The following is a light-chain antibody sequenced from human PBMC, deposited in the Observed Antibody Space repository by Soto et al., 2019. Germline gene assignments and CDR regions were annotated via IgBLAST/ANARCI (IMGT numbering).Light chain of an antibody. CDR3: AAWDDSLNGYL. Sequence: QSVLTQPPSASGTPGQRVTIACSGSRSNIGTKTVNWYQHLPGTAPKLLIYGSNLRPSGVPDRFSGSKSGTSASLAISGLQSEDEADYYCAAWDDSLNGYLFGTGTKLTVL. V-gene: IGLV1-44*01. CDR2: GSN. CDR1: RSNIGTKT. J-gene: IGLJ1*01.